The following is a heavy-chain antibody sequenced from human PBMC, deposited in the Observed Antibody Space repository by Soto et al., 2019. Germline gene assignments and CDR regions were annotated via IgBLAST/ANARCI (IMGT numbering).Heavy chain of an antibody. J-gene: IGHJ6*02. CDR3: AKDRAGVGSGSFRRKYYHYYGMAV. CDR1: GFTFSSYG. D-gene: IGHD3-10*01. V-gene: IGHV3-30*18. CDR2: ISYDGSNK. Sequence: GGSLRLSCAASGFTFSSYGMHWVRQAPGKGLEWVAVISYDGSNKYYADSVKGRFTISRDNSKNTLYLQMNSLRAEDTAVYYCAKDRAGVGSGSFRRKYYHYYGMAVWGQGTTVTVSS.